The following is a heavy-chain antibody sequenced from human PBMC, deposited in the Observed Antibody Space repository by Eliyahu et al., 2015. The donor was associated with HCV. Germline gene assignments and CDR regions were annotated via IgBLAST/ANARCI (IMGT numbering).Heavy chain of an antibody. CDR2: IFYSGST. D-gene: IGHD3-22*01. Sequence: QVQLQESGPRLVKPSETLSLTCTVSAGPITXYYWSWXRQPPGRGLEWVGYIFYSGSTKSNPSLKSRVSISVDTSKNQFSLSLSSVTAADTAVYYCVRHKYYFHGRGSSVPRLLNFAYYYYGFDVWGHGTTVTVSS. V-gene: IGHV4-59*08. J-gene: IGHJ6*02. CDR3: VRHKYYFHGRGSSVPRLLNFAYYYYGFDV. CDR1: AGPITXYY.